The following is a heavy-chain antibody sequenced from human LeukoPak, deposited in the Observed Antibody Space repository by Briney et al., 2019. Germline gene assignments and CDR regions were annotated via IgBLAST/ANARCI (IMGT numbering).Heavy chain of an antibody. D-gene: IGHD2-2*02. Sequence: SGGSLRLSCAASGFTFSSYAMHWVRQAPGKGLEWVAVISYDGSNKYYADSVECRFTISRDNSKNTLYLQMNSLRAEDTAVYYCARDGYCSSTSCYTSYYYYGMDVWGQGTTVTVSS. CDR3: ARDGYCSSTSCYTSYYYYGMDV. J-gene: IGHJ6*02. V-gene: IGHV3-30-3*01. CDR1: GFTFSSYA. CDR2: ISYDGSNK.